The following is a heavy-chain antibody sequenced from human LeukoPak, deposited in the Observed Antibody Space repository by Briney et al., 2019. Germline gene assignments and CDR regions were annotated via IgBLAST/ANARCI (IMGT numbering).Heavy chain of an antibody. J-gene: IGHJ6*02. D-gene: IGHD4-17*01. CDR3: ARDRDYGDYEGSYYGMDV. Sequence: PGRSLRLSCAASGFTFSSYGMHWVRQAPGKGLEWVAVIWYDGSNKYYADSVKGRFTISRDNSKNTLYLQMNSLRAEDTAVYYCARDRDYGDYEGSYYGMDVWGQGTTVTVSS. CDR2: IWYDGSNK. CDR1: GFTFSSYG. V-gene: IGHV3-33*01.